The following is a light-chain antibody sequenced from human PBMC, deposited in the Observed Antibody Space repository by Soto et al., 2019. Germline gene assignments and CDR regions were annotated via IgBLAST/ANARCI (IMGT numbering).Light chain of an antibody. CDR1: QSISSY. CDR2: DAS. V-gene: IGKV1-5*01. CDR3: QQYNNYWT. J-gene: IGKJ1*01. Sequence: DIQMTQSPSSLSASVGDRVTITCRASQSISSYLNWYQQKPGKAPKLLIYDASSLESGVPSRFSGSGSATEFTLTISSLQPDDFATDYCQQYNNYWTFGQGTKVDI.